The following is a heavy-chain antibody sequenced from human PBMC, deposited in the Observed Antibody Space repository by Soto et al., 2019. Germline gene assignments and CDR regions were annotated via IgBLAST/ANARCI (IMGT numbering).Heavy chain of an antibody. V-gene: IGHV5-51*01. Sequence: PGESLKISCKVSGYSFNNYWIGWVRQMPGKGLEWMGIIYPGDSDTRYSPSFQGQVTISVDKSISTAYLQWSSLKASDTAMYYCARRDDSSGYYYYFDAFDIWGQGTMVTVSS. CDR3: ARRDDSSGYYYYFDAFDI. D-gene: IGHD3-22*01. CDR2: IYPGDSDT. CDR1: GYSFNNYW. J-gene: IGHJ3*02.